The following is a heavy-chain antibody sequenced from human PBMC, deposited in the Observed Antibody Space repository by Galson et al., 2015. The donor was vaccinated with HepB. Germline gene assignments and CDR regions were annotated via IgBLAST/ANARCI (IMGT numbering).Heavy chain of an antibody. V-gene: IGHV5-51*03. CDR2: IYPDDSDT. J-gene: IGHJ3*02. D-gene: IGHD2-21*01. Sequence: QSGAEVKKPGESLKISCKGSGYTFTNYWIGWVRQMPGKGLEWMGIIYPDDSDTRYSPSFQGPVSFSADKSINTAYLQWSSLKASDTAMYYCARSRGDMNAFAILGQGTMVTVSS. CDR1: GYTFTNYW. CDR3: ARSRGDMNAFAI.